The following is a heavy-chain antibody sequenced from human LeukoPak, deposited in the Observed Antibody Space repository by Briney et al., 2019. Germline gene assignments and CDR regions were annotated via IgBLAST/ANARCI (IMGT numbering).Heavy chain of an antibody. Sequence: PSETLSLTCTVSGGSISNYDCSWIRQPAGKGLEWIGRIYTSGSTNYNPSLKSRVTMSVDMSKNQFSLKLSSVTAADTAVYYCATEQWLVTVLWGQGTLVTVSS. J-gene: IGHJ4*02. V-gene: IGHV4-4*07. D-gene: IGHD6-19*01. CDR2: IYTSGST. CDR3: ATEQWLVTVL. CDR1: GGSISNYD.